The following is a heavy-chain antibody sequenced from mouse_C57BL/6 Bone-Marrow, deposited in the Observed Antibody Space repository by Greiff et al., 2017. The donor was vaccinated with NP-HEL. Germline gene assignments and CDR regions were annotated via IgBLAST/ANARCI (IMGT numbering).Heavy chain of an antibody. CDR3: ARRSKFDYAMDY. J-gene: IGHJ4*01. CDR1: GYTFTTYP. V-gene: IGHV1-47*01. Sequence: LVESGAELVKPGASVKMSCKASGYTFTTYPIEWMKQSPGKCLEWIGNFHPYNDDTKYNEQFKGKATLTVEKSSSTVYLDLSRLTSDDSAVYYCARRSKFDYAMDYWGQGTSVTVSS. D-gene: IGHD1-1*01. CDR2: FHPYNDDT.